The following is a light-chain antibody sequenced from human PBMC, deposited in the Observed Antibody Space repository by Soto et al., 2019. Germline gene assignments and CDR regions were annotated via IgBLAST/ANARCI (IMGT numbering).Light chain of an antibody. CDR3: QHYGGSPFT. CDR1: QSVSNSY. Sequence: EIVLTQSPGTLSLSPGERATLSCRASQSVSNSYLAWYQQKPGQAPRLLIYGASSRATGIPDRFSGSGSGTDFTLTISRLEPEDFAVYYCQHYGGSPFTFGPGTKVDIK. J-gene: IGKJ3*01. CDR2: GAS. V-gene: IGKV3-20*01.